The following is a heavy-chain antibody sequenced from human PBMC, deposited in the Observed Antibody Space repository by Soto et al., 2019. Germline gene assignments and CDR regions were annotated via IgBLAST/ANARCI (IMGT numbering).Heavy chain of an antibody. J-gene: IGHJ4*02. Sequence: QVQLVQSGGEVKKPGASVKVSCKTSGYTFTGYGISWVRQAPGQRPEWMGWISPYNGNTKYAQSFQGRVTMTTDTSTSTAYMDLRSLRSDDTAVYYCARDYHDSSGFSYAGYWGQGTLVNVSS. CDR3: ARDYHDSSGFSYAGY. V-gene: IGHV1-18*01. CDR1: GYTFTGYG. D-gene: IGHD3-22*01. CDR2: ISPYNGNT.